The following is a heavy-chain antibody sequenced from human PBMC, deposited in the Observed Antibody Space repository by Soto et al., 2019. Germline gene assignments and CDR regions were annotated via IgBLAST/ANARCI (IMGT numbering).Heavy chain of an antibody. J-gene: IGHJ4*02. CDR3: ARLRLTGYFDY. Sequence: QVQLVESGGCLVKPGGSLRLSCVASGFTFSDHYMTWIRQAPGKGLEWLSYVSTSSSYTNYADSVKGRFTISRDNAMNSLYLQMNSLRAEDTAVYYCARLRLTGYFDYWGQGTLVTVSS. CDR1: GFTFSDHY. CDR2: VSTSSSYT. V-gene: IGHV3-11*05.